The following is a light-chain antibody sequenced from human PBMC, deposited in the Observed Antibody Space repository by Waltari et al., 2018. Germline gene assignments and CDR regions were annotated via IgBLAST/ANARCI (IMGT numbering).Light chain of an antibody. CDR1: QSISSY. CDR3: QQSYSTPFT. J-gene: IGKJ3*01. CDR2: AAS. V-gene: IGKV1-39*01. Sequence: DIQMTQSPSSLSASVGDSVTITCRASQSISSYLNWYQQKPGKAHKLLIYAASSLQSGVPSRFSGSGSGTDFTLTISSLQPEDFATYYCQQSYSTPFTFGPGTKVDIK.